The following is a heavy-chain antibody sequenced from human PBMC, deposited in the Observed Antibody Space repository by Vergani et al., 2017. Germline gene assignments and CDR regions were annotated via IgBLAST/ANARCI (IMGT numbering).Heavy chain of an antibody. J-gene: IGHJ4*02. Sequence: EVQLVESGGGVVRPGGSLRLSCAASGFTFDDYGMSWVRQAPGKGLEWVSGINWNGGSTGYADSVKGRFTISRDNAKNSLYLQMNSLRAEDTALYYCARENNTYYDFWSSYFTHYYFDYWGQGTLVTVYS. D-gene: IGHD3-3*01. CDR2: INWNGGST. CDR3: ARENNTYYDFWSSYFTHYYFDY. V-gene: IGHV3-20*04. CDR1: GFTFDDYG.